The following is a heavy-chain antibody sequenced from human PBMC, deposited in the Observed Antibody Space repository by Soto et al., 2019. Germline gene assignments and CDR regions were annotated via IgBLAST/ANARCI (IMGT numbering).Heavy chain of an antibody. V-gene: IGHV3-23*01. CDR3: ARNPNIRNFDY. J-gene: IGHJ4*02. D-gene: IGHD7-27*01. CDR2: LSGSGGST. CDR1: GFTFSSYA. Sequence: GGSLRLSCAASGFTFSSYAMSWVRQAPGRGLEWVSSLSGSGGSTYYADSVKGRFTISRDNSKNTLYLQMNSLRAEDTAVYYCARNPNIRNFDYWGQGTLVTVSS.